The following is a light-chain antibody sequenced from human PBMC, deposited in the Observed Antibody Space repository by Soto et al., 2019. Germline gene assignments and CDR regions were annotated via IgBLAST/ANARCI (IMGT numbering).Light chain of an antibody. CDR1: QSINNL. CDR2: AAS. J-gene: IGKJ2*02. Sequence: DTQMTQSPSSLSASVGDRVTITCRASQSINNLLNWYHQKPGKAPELLIYAASNLQSGVPSRFSGSGSGTDFTLTISSLQPEDFATYYCQHSYTTPRTFGQGTKLEIK. CDR3: QHSYTTPRT. V-gene: IGKV1-39*01.